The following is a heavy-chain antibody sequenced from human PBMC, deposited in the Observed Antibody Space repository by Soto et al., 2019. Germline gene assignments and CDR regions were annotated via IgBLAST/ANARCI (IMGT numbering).Heavy chain of an antibody. CDR1: GFTFSSYG. CDR2: IWYDGSNK. J-gene: IGHJ6*03. Sequence: QVQLVESGGGVVQPGRSLRLSCAASGFTFSSYGMHWVRQAPGKGLEWVAGIWYDGSNKYYADSVKGRFTISRDNSKNTLYLQMNSLRAEDTAVYYCARDATVTHEYYYYYYMDVWGKGTTVTVSS. V-gene: IGHV3-33*01. CDR3: ARDATVTHEYYYYYYMDV. D-gene: IGHD4-17*01.